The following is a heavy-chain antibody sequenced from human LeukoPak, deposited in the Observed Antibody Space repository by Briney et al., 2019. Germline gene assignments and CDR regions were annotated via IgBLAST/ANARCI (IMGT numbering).Heavy chain of an antibody. J-gene: IGHJ4*02. CDR2: IYTSGST. CDR3: ARDPLSSSWYGGVY. V-gene: IGHV4-4*07. D-gene: IGHD6-13*01. CDR1: GGSISSYF. Sequence: PSETLSLICTLSGGSISSYFWSWIRQPAGKGLEWIGRIYTSGSTNYNPSLKSRVTMSVDTSKNQFSLKLSSVTAADTAVYYCARDPLSSSWYGGVYWGQGTLVTVSS.